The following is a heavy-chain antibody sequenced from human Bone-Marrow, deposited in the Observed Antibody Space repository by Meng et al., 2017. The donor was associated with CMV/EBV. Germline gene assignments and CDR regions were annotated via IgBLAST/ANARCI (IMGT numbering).Heavy chain of an antibody. CDR3: AREGILLLWFGESIFLDV. V-gene: IGHV3-21*01. Sequence: GESLKISCAASGFPFRTYSMNWVRQAPGKGLEWVSSISSSSTYKHYADSVEGRFTISRDNAKNSLYLQMNSLRAEDTAVYYCAREGILLLWFGESIFLDVWGQGTTVTSP. D-gene: IGHD3-10*01. CDR1: GFPFRTYS. CDR2: ISSSSTYK. J-gene: IGHJ6*02.